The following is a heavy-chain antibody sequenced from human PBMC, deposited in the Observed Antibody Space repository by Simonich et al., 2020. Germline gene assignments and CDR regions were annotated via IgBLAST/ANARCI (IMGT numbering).Heavy chain of an antibody. CDR2: INPNRGGT. CDR3: ARDSYSSWYFDL. Sequence: QVQLVQSGAEVKKPGASVKVSCKASGYTFTGYYMHWVRQAPGQGLEWMRWINPNRGGTNYAQKFQGRVTMTRDTSISTAYMELSRLRSDDTAVYYCARDSYSSWYFDLWGRGTLVTVSS. V-gene: IGHV1-2*02. D-gene: IGHD6-13*01. J-gene: IGHJ2*01. CDR1: GYTFTGYY.